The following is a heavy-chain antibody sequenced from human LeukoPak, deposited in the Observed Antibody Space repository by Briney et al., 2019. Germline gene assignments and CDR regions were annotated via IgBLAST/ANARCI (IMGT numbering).Heavy chain of an antibody. V-gene: IGHV6-1*01. CDR1: GDSVSNNRAA. Sequence: SQTLSLTCAISGDSVSNNRAAWNWIRQSPSRGLEWLGRTYYRFKWYNDYALSVSSRISFNPDTSKNQLSLQLISVTAADTAVYFCARAKDIVHMDVWGKGTTVTVSS. J-gene: IGHJ6*03. D-gene: IGHD5-12*01. CDR3: ARAKDIVHMDV. CDR2: TYYRFKWYN.